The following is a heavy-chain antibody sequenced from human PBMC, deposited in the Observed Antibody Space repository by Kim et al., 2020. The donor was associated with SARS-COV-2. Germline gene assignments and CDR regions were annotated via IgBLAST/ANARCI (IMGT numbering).Heavy chain of an antibody. CDR2: IIPIFGTA. D-gene: IGHD6-19*01. V-gene: IGHV1-69*13. CDR3: ARDGEQWLVRPSVYCMDV. J-gene: IGHJ6*02. Sequence: SVKVSCKASGGTFSSYAISWVRQAPGQGLEWMGGIIPIFGTANYAQKFQGRVTITADESTSTAYMELSSLRSEDTAVYYCARDGEQWLVRPSVYCMDVWGQGTTVTVSS. CDR1: GGTFSSYA.